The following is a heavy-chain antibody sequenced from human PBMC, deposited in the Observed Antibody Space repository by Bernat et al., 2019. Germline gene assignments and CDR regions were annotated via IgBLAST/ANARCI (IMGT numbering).Heavy chain of an antibody. CDR2: FDPEDGET. J-gene: IGHJ3*02. CDR3: ATGSITMVRGVRYAFDI. Sequence: QVQLVQSGAEVKKPGASVKVSCKVFGYTLIELSMHWVRQAPGKGLEWMGGFDPEDGETIYAQKFQGRVTMTEDTSTDTAYMELSSLRSEDTAVYYCATGSITMVRGVRYAFDIWGQGTMVTVSS. D-gene: IGHD3-10*01. V-gene: IGHV1-24*01. CDR1: GYTLIELS.